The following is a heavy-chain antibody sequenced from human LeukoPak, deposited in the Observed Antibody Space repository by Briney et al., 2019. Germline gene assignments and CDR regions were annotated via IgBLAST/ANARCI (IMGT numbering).Heavy chain of an antibody. Sequence: PGGSLRLSCAASGFTFNTYSMNWVRQAPGKGLQWLANIKQDGTVQHYVDSVKGRFTISRDNAKNSLFLQMNSLRAEDTALYYCARDYTATGAMDVWGQGTTVTVS. CDR3: ARDYTATGAMDV. D-gene: IGHD2-21*02. J-gene: IGHJ6*02. V-gene: IGHV3-7*01. CDR1: GFTFNTYS. CDR2: IKQDGTVQ.